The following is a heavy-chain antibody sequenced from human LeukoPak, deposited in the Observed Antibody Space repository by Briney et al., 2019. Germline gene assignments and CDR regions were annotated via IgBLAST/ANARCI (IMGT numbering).Heavy chain of an antibody. CDR1: GFTVSSNY. Sequence: GGSLRLSCAASGFTVSSNYMSWVRQAPGKGLEWVSVIYSGGSTYYADSVKGRFTISRDNSKNTLYLQMNCLRAEATAVYYCAGTKYSSGWYAGYWGQGTLVTVSS. CDR2: IYSGGST. CDR3: AGTKYSSGWYAGY. V-gene: IGHV3-53*01. J-gene: IGHJ4*02. D-gene: IGHD6-19*01.